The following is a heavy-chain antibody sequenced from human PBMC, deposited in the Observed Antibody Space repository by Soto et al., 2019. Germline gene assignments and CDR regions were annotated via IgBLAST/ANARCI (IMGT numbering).Heavy chain of an antibody. CDR1: GFTFSTYS. D-gene: IGHD5-18*01. J-gene: IGHJ6*02. CDR2: ISSSSGYI. Sequence: PGGSLRLSCADSGFTFSTYSMNWVRQAPGKGLEWVSSISSSSGYIYYADSVKGRFTISRDDAKNSLSLQMNSLRAEDTAVYYCARVRSYSYGQGYGMDVWGQGTTVTVSS. V-gene: IGHV3-21*01. CDR3: ARVRSYSYGQGYGMDV.